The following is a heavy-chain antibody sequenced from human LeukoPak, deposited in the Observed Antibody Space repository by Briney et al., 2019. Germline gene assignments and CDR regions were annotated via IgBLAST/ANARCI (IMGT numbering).Heavy chain of an antibody. CDR1: GGTFTSYG. D-gene: IGHD6-13*01. J-gene: IGHJ4*02. CDR3: ARDRRIAAAADEELDY. V-gene: IGHV1-18*01. CDR2: ISAYNGNT. Sequence: VASVKVSCKASGGTFTSYGISWVRQAPGQGLEWMGWISAYNGNTNYAQKLQGRVTMTTDTSTSTAYMELRSLRSDDTAVYYCARDRRIAAAADEELDYWGQGTLVTVSS.